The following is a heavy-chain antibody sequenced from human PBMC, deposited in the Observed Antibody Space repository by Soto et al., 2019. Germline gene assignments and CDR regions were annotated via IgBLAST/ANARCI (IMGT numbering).Heavy chain of an antibody. CDR3: AAERPEMATTPFDC. J-gene: IGHJ4*02. CDR1: GGTFSSYA. D-gene: IGHD5-12*01. CDR2: IIPIFGTA. Sequence: SVKVSCKASGGTFSSYAISWVRQAPGQGLEWMGGIIPIFGTANYAQKFQGRVTITADESTSTAYMELSSLRSEDTAVYYCAAERPEMATTPFDCWGQGPLVTVSS. V-gene: IGHV1-69*13.